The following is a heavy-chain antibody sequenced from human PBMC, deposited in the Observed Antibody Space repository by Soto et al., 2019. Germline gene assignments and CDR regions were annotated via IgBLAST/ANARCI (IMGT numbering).Heavy chain of an antibody. D-gene: IGHD1-20*01. CDR3: AAELYIPDDYYYYYGMDV. CDR2: IVVGSGNT. J-gene: IGHJ6*02. CDR1: GFTFTSSA. V-gene: IGHV1-58*01. Sequence: SVKVSCKASGFTFTSSAVQWVRQARGQRLEWIGWIVVGSGNTNYAQKFQERVTITRDMSTSTAYMELSSLRSEDTAVYYCAAELYIPDDYYYYYGMDVWGQGTTVTVS.